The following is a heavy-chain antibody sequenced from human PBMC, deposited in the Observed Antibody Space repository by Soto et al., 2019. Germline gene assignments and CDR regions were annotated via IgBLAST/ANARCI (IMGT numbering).Heavy chain of an antibody. CDR2: IKQDGSEK. CDR1: GFTFSSYW. V-gene: IGHV3-7*01. D-gene: IGHD1-20*01. Sequence: EVQLVESGGGLVQPGGSLRLSCAASGFTFSSYWMSWVRQAPGKGLEWVANIKQDGSEKYYVDSVKGRFTISRDNAKNSLYLQMNSLRAEDTAVYYCARERVTGTTFWDYYYMDVWGKGTTVTVSS. J-gene: IGHJ6*03. CDR3: ARERVTGTTFWDYYYMDV.